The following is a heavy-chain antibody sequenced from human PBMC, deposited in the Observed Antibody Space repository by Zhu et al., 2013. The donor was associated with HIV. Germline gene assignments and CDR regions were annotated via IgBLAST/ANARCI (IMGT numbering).Heavy chain of an antibody. V-gene: IGHV1-69*01. CDR1: GGTFSGYA. J-gene: IGHJ4*02. Sequence: QVQLVQSGAEVKKPGSSVKVSCKASGGTFSGYAISWVRQAPGQGLEWMGGIIPIFGTANYAQKFQGRVTITADESTSTAYMELSSLRSEDTAVYYCARGIASSGWYLFDYWGQGTLVTVSS. CDR3: ARGIASSGWYLFDY. D-gene: IGHD6-19*01. CDR2: IIPIFGTA.